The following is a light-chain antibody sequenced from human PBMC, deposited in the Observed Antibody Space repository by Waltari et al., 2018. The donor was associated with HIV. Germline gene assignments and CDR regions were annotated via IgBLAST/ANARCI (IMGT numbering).Light chain of an antibody. CDR2: DVK. CDR3: CSYAGKYSVE. V-gene: IGLV2-11*01. CDR1: SSDVGAYNF. Sequence: QSALTQPRSVSGSPGQSVTISCTGTSSDVGAYNFVSWYQQYPGKALKLLIYDVKKRPAWVPGRVYGSKSNNTATLTISGLLAEDEADYYCCSYAGKYSVEFGGGAKLTVL. J-gene: IGLJ3*02.